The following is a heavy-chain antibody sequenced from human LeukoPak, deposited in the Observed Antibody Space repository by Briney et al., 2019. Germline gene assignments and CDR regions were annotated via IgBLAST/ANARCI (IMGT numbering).Heavy chain of an antibody. CDR3: ARDISVAVVTPSGVVDYYYYMDV. CDR2: INAGNGNT. Sequence: ASVKVSCKASGYTFTSYAMHWVRQAPGQRLEWMGWINAGNGNTKYSQEFQGRVTITRDTSASTAYMELSSLRSEDTAVYYCARDISVAVVTPSGVVDYYYYMDVWGKGTTVTVSS. J-gene: IGHJ6*03. V-gene: IGHV1-3*03. D-gene: IGHD4-23*01. CDR1: GYTFTSYA.